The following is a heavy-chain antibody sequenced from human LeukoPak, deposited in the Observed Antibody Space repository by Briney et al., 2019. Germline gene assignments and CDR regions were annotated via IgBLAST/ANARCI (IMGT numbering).Heavy chain of an antibody. Sequence: PSETLSLTCTVSGGSISSSSYYWGWIRQPPGKGLEWIVSIYYSGSTYYNPSLKSRVTISVDTSKNQFSLKPSSVTAADTAVYYCARDNGMDVWGKGTTVTVSS. V-gene: IGHV4-39*07. CDR1: GGSISSSSYY. CDR2: IYYSGST. CDR3: ARDNGMDV. J-gene: IGHJ6*04.